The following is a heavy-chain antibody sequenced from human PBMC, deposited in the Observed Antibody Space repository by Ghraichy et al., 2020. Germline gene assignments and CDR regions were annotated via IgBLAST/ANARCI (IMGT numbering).Heavy chain of an antibody. V-gene: IGHV4-31*03. Sequence: SETLSLTCTVSGGSISSGGYYWSWIRQHPGKGLEWIGYIYYSGSTYYNPSLKSRVTISVDTSKNQFSLKLSSVTAADTAVYYCARDQDRGTAGRYFDLWGRGTLVTVSS. CDR3: ARDQDRGTAGRYFDL. CDR2: IYYSGST. CDR1: GGSISSGGYY. D-gene: IGHD3-10*01. J-gene: IGHJ2*01.